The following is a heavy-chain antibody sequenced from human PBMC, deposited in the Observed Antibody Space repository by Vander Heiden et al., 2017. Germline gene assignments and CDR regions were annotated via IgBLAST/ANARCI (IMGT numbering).Heavy chain of an antibody. Sequence: EVQLLESGGGLVQPGGSLRLSCAVSGFTFGGNAMAWFRQAPGKGLEWVSGLGSDSGTHYADSVRGRFTISSDNSKSTLYLQMDSLRVEDTAVYYCAKDLHFWSACDVWGQGTTVTVSS. V-gene: IGHV3-23*01. J-gene: IGHJ6*02. D-gene: IGHD2-8*02. CDR3: AKDLHFWSACDV. CDR2: LGSDSGT. CDR1: GFTFGGNA.